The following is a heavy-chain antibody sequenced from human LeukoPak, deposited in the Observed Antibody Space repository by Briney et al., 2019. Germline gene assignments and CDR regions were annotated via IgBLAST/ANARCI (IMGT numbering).Heavy chain of an antibody. V-gene: IGHV4-34*01. CDR3: ARQYSSSWLDAFDI. J-gene: IGHJ3*02. Sequence: KPSETLSLTCAVYGGSFSGYYWSWIRQPPGKGLEWIGEINHSGSTNYNPSLKSRVTISVDTSKNQFSLKLSSVTAADTAVYYCARQYSSSWLDAFDIWGQGTMVTVSS. CDR1: GGSFSGYY. D-gene: IGHD6-13*01. CDR2: INHSGST.